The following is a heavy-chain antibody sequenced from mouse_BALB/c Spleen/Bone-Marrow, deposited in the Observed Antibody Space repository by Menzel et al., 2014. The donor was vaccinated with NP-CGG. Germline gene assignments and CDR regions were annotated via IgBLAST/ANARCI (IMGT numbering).Heavy chain of an antibody. CDR3: TRWRICEGFDY. Sequence: QVQLQQSGAELVKPGASVKLSCKASGYTFTSYYMYWVKQRPGQGLEWIGEINPNDGGTNFNEKFKSKATLTVDKSSSSTDMQQSSLESDDSAVYYCTRWRICEGFDYWGQGTTLTVSS. CDR1: GYTFTSYY. J-gene: IGHJ2*01. V-gene: IGHV1S81*02. CDR2: INPNDGGT.